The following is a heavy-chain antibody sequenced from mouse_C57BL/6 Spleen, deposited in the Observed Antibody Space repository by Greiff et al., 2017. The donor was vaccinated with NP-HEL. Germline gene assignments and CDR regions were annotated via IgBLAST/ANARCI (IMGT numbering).Heavy chain of an antibody. V-gene: IGHV1-82*01. J-gene: IGHJ2*01. CDR1: GYAFSSSW. Sequence: VQLQQSGPELVKPGASVKISCKASGYAFSSSWMNWVKQRPGKGLEWIGRIYPGDGATNYNGKFKGKATLTADKSSSTAYMQLSSLTSEDSAVYFCARAEGYEGYFDYWGQGTTLTVSS. CDR3: ARAEGYEGYFDY. CDR2: IYPGDGAT. D-gene: IGHD2-2*01.